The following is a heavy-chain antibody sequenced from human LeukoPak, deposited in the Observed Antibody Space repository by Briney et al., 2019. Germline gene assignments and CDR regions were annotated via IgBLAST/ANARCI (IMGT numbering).Heavy chain of an antibody. D-gene: IGHD6-13*01. CDR3: AKDSSSWSYYYYGMDV. V-gene: IGHV3-23*01. J-gene: IGHJ6*02. CDR1: GFTFSSYA. CDR2: ISGSGGST. Sequence: GGSLRLSCAASGFTFSSYAMSWVRQAPGKGLDWVSAISGSGGSTYYADSVRGRFTISRDNSKNTLYLQMNSLRAEDTAVYYCAKDSSSWSYYYYGMDVWGQGTTVTVS.